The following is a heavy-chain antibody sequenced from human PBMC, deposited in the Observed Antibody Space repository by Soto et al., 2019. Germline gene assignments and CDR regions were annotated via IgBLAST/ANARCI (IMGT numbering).Heavy chain of an antibody. J-gene: IGHJ4*02. CDR3: AREGGSYSPFDC. Sequence: GGSLRLSCAASGFSVSNKYMNWVRQAPGKGLEWVSVIYSGGGTYYAESVKGRFTISRDNSKNTLYLQMNTLRPEDTAVYYCAREGGSYSPFDCWGQGTLVTVSS. V-gene: IGHV3-53*01. D-gene: IGHD5-12*01. CDR1: GFSVSNKY. CDR2: IYSGGGT.